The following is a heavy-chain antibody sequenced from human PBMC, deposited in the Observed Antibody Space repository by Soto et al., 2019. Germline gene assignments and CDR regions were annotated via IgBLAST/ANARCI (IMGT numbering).Heavy chain of an antibody. CDR3: ARSYDSSGLYWYYFDY. Sequence: SETLSLTCTVSGGSISSGGYYWSWIRQHPGKGLEWIGYIYYSGSTYYNPSLKSRVTISVDTSKNQFSLKLSSVTAADTAVYYCARSYDSSGLYWYYFDYWGQGTLVTVSS. CDR1: GGSISSGGYY. D-gene: IGHD3-22*01. J-gene: IGHJ4*02. V-gene: IGHV4-31*03. CDR2: IYYSGST.